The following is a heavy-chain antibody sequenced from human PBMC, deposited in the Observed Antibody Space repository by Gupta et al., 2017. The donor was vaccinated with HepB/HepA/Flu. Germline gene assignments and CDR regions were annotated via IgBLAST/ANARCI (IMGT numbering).Heavy chain of an antibody. CDR1: GFTFSRYW. D-gene: IGHD1-14*01. V-gene: IGHV3-74*01. CDR2: IDPDGSST. CDR3: SRGGFRSTWPGAY. Sequence: EVQLVESGGGLVQPGGSLRLSFAASGFTFSRYWLHWVRQTPEKGLVWVSHIDPDGSSTNYADSVKGRFTISRDNAKNVLYLQMNSLRAEDTAVYYCSRGGFRSTWPGAYWGQGTLVTVSS. J-gene: IGHJ4*02.